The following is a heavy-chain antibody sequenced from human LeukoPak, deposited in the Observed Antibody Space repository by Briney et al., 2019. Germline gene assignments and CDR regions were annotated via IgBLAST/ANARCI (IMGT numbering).Heavy chain of an antibody. V-gene: IGHV3-21*01. J-gene: IGHJ4*02. CDR3: ARVIRGYRSSSSCYSFDY. Sequence: GGSLRLSCAASGFTFSSYSMNWVRQAPGKGLEWVSSISSSSSYIYYADSVKGRFTISRDNAKNSLYLQMNSLRAEDTAVYYCARVIRGYRSSSSCYSFDYWGQGTLVTVSS. CDR2: ISSSSSYI. CDR1: GFTFSSYS. D-gene: IGHD2-2*01.